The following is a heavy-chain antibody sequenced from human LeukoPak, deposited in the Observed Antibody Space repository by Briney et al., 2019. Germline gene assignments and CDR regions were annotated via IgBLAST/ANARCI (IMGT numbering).Heavy chain of an antibody. V-gene: IGHV3-23*01. CDR2: ISGSGGST. J-gene: IGHJ4*02. CDR3: AKGVRVTIFGVVKTPFDY. Sequence: PGGSLRLSXAASGFTFSSYAMSWVRQAPGKGLEWVSAISGSGGSTYYADSVKGRFTISRDNSKNTLYLQMNSLRAEDTAVYYCAKGVRVTIFGVVKTPFDYWGQGTLVTVSS. CDR1: GFTFSSYA. D-gene: IGHD3-3*01.